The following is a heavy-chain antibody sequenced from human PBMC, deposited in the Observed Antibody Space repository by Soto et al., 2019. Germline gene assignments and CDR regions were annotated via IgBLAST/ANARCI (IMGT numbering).Heavy chain of an antibody. J-gene: IGHJ4*02. CDR2: FDPEDGET. V-gene: IGHV1-24*01. Sequence: ASVKVSCKVSGYTLTELSMHWVRQAPGKGLEWMGGFDPEDGETIYAQKFQGRVTMTTDTSTSTAYMELRSLRSDDTAVYYCARDRQTTVTKSCDYWGQGTLLTLSS. D-gene: IGHD4-4*01. CDR3: ARDRQTTVTKSCDY. CDR1: GYTLTELS.